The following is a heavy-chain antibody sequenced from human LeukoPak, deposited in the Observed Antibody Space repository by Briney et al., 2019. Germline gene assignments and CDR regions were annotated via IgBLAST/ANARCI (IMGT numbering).Heavy chain of an antibody. J-gene: IGHJ5*02. D-gene: IGHD2/OR15-2a*01. V-gene: IGHV3-23*01. Sequence: GGSLRLSCAASGVIISSYAMSWVRQAPGKGLEWVSAINGRGDNTYYADFVKGRFTISRDNSKSTVYLQMNSLRTEDTAVYYCAKDRVSPGLNWFDPWGQGTLVTVSS. CDR2: INGRGDNT. CDR1: GVIISSYA. CDR3: AKDRVSPGLNWFDP.